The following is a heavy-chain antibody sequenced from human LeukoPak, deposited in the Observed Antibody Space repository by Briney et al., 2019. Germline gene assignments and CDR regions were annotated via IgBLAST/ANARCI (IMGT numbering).Heavy chain of an antibody. Sequence: GGSLRLSCSVSGFTFSTYVMHRVRQAPGKGLEYVSAISSNRDNTYYADSVKGRFTISRDNSKNTLYLQMSSLRADDTAVYYCVRGTGYWGQGTLVTVSS. V-gene: IGHV3-64D*06. CDR3: VRGTGY. CDR2: ISSNRDNT. CDR1: GFTFSTYV. J-gene: IGHJ4*02.